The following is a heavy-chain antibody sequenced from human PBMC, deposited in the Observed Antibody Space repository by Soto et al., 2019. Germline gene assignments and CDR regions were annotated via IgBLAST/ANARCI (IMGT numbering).Heavy chain of an antibody. CDR1: GGSISSGGYY. Sequence: TLSLTCTVSGGSISSGGYYWSWIRQHPGKGLEWIGYIYYSGSTYYNPSLKSRVTISVDTSKNQFSLKLSSVTAADTAVYYCARLYYYDSSGPRAGAFDIWGQGTMVTVSS. CDR3: ARLYYYDSSGPRAGAFDI. J-gene: IGHJ3*02. CDR2: IYYSGST. V-gene: IGHV4-31*03. D-gene: IGHD3-22*01.